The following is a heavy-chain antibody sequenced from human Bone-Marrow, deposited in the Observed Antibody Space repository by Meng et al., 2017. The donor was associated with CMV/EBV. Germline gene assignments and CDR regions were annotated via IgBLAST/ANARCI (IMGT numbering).Heavy chain of an antibody. CDR1: GGSFSGYY. D-gene: IGHD1-1*01. Sequence: ESLKISCAVYGGSFSGYYWSWIRQPPGKGLEWIGEINHSGSTNYNPSLKSRVTISVDTSKNQFSLKLSSVTAADTAVYYCARGGRYAGFDPWGQGTLVTVSS. J-gene: IGHJ5*02. V-gene: IGHV4-34*01. CDR2: INHSGST. CDR3: ARGGRYAGFDP.